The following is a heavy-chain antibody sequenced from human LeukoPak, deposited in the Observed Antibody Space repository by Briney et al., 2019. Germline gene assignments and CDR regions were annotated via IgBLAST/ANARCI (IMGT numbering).Heavy chain of an antibody. Sequence: SETLSLTCTVSGGSISGYYWSWIRQPPGKGLEWIGNVYYSGSTNYNPSLKNRVSMSVDTSKNQFSLKLNSVTAADTAVYYCARRLGIGYCSGVSCYYYMDVWGKGTTVTVSS. D-gene: IGHD2-15*01. CDR3: ARRLGIGYCSGVSCYYYMDV. J-gene: IGHJ6*03. CDR1: GGSISGYY. CDR2: VYYSGST. V-gene: IGHV4-59*01.